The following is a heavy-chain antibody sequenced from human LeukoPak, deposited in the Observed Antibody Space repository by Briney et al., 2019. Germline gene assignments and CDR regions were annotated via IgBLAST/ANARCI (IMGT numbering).Heavy chain of an antibody. D-gene: IGHD1-26*01. Sequence: SETLSLTCTVSGGSISSYYWSSIRQPPGKGLEWIGYIYYSGSTNYNPSLKSRVTISVDTSKNQFSLRLSSVTASDTAVYYCARDRGARYYFDYWGQGTLVTVSS. CDR1: GGSISSYY. J-gene: IGHJ4*02. CDR3: ARDRGARYYFDY. V-gene: IGHV4-59*01. CDR2: IYYSGST.